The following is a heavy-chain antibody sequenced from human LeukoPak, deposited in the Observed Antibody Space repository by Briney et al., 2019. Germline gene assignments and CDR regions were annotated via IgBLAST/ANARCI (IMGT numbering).Heavy chain of an antibody. CDR3: ARGVAMHFDY. CDR2: IYYSRST. V-gene: IGHV4-39*07. Sequence: PSETLSLTCTVSGGSISSSSYYWGWIRQPPGKGLEWIGSIYYSRSTYYNPSLKSRVTISVDTSKNQFSLKLSSVTAADTAVYYCARGVAMHFDYWGQGTLVTVSS. D-gene: IGHD5-12*01. CDR1: GGSISSSSYY. J-gene: IGHJ4*02.